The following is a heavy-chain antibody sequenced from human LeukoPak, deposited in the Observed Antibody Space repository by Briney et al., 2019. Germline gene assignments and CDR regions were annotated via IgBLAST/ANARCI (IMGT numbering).Heavy chain of an antibody. CDR2: INHSGST. D-gene: IGHD1-1*01. Sequence: PSETLSLTCAVHGGSFSGYYWSWIRQPPGKGLEWIGEINHSGSTNYNPSLKSRVTISVDTSKNQFSLKLSSVTAADTAVYYCARGLVSWNDIYFDYWGQGTLVTVSS. CDR1: GGSFSGYY. J-gene: IGHJ4*02. V-gene: IGHV4-34*01. CDR3: ARGLVSWNDIYFDY.